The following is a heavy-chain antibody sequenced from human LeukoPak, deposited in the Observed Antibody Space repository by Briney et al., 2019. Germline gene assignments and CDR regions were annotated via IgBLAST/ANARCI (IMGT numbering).Heavy chain of an antibody. V-gene: IGHV1-2*06. CDR1: GYTFTGYY. CDR3: ARDWADYCSGGSCYYS. Sequence: ASVKVSCKASGYTFTGYYMHWVRQAPGQGLEWMGRINPSSGGTNYAQKFQGRVTMTRDTSISTAYMELSRLRSDDTAVYYCARDWADYCSGGSCYYSWGQGTLVTVSS. D-gene: IGHD2-15*01. J-gene: IGHJ4*02. CDR2: INPSSGGT.